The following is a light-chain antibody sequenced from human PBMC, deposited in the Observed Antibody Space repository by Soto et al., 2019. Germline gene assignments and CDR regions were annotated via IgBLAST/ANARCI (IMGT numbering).Light chain of an antibody. Sequence: IQMTQSPSTLSASVGDTVIITCRASQGVSKWVAWYQQKPGKAPKFLISDASTLESGVPARFIGSGGGTEFSRTISDLQPDDFATYYCQHSDAFGQGTKV. CDR3: QHSDA. CDR2: DAS. J-gene: IGKJ1*01. V-gene: IGKV1-5*01. CDR1: QGVSKW.